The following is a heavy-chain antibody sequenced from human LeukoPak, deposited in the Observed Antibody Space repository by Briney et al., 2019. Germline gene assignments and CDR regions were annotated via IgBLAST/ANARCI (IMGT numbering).Heavy chain of an antibody. J-gene: IGHJ5*02. CDR1: GGSISSYY. V-gene: IGHV4-59*01. CDR3: ARGKDPRGWFDP. CDR2: IYYSGST. Sequence: SETPSLTCTVSGGSISSYYWSWIRQPPGKGLEWVGYIYYSGSTNYNPSLKSRVTISVDTSKNQFSLKLSSVTAADTAVYYCARGKDPRGWFDPWGQGTLVTVSS.